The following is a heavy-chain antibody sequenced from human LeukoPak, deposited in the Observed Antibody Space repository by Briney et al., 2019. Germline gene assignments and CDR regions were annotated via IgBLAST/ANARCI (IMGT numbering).Heavy chain of an antibody. V-gene: IGHV3-74*01. CDR3: TRGIAEAFDP. D-gene: IGHD6-13*01. CDR1: GFTFSSYW. Sequence: GGSLRLSCAASGFTFSSYWIHWVRQAPGKGLVWVSRINTDGGFTDYADSVKGRFTVSRDNAKNTVYLQMNSLGDEDTVVYYCTRGIAEAFDPWGPGTLVTVSS. J-gene: IGHJ5*02. CDR2: INTDGGFT.